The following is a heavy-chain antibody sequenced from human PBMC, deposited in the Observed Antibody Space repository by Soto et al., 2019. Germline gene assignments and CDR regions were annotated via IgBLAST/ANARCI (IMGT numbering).Heavy chain of an antibody. CDR2: IIPISGRT. D-gene: IGHD5-12*01. Sequence: QVQLLQSGAEVKRPWSSVKVSCEASGGTFSSLGFTWVRQAPGKGLEWMGGIIPISGRTTFAQKFQGRVTITADESTRATYMELTTLTSDDTAMYYCATRGTQGRWLEFADYWGQGTLVTVSS. V-gene: IGHV1-69*01. J-gene: IGHJ4*02. CDR3: ATRGTQGRWLEFADY. CDR1: GGTFSSLG.